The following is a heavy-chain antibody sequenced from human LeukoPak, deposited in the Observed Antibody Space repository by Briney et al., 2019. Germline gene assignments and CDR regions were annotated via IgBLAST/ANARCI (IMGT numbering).Heavy chain of an antibody. V-gene: IGHV3-33*01. CDR3: ARFSLSGSGSYRDY. D-gene: IGHD3-10*01. CDR2: IWYDGGSQK. Sequence: GGSLRLSCEASGFAFSNYGMHWVRQAPGKGLEWVAVIWYDGGSQKYYADSVKGRFTIPRDNSKNTLYLQMNSLRAEDTAVYYCARFSLSGSGSYRDYWGQGTLVTVSS. J-gene: IGHJ4*02. CDR1: GFAFSNYG.